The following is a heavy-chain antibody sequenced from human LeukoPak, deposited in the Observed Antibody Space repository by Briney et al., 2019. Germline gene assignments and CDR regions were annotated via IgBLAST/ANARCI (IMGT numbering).Heavy chain of an antibody. V-gene: IGHV3-23*01. Sequence: GGSLILSCAASGFIFSNYAMSWVRQAPGKGLEWVSTFSGSDGSTYYADSVKGRFTISRDNSKNTLYLQMNSLRAEDTAVYYCAKGGNSGYYYACEHWGQGTLVTVSS. CDR2: FSGSDGST. CDR1: GFIFSNYA. CDR3: AKGGNSGYYYACEH. J-gene: IGHJ4*02. D-gene: IGHD3-22*01.